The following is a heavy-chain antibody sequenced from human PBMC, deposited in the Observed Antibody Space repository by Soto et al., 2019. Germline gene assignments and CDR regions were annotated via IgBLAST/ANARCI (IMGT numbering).Heavy chain of an antibody. Sequence: QVQLQQWGAGLLKPSETLSLTCAVYGGSFSGYYWSWIRQPPGKGLEWIGEINHSASTNYNPSLKSRVTISVDTSKIQFSLKLSSVTAADTAVYYCARHAHVVVVAAKQDWYFDLWGRGTLVTVSS. CDR1: GGSFSGYY. D-gene: IGHD2-15*01. CDR2: INHSAST. J-gene: IGHJ2*01. CDR3: ARHAHVVVVAAKQDWYFDL. V-gene: IGHV4-34*01.